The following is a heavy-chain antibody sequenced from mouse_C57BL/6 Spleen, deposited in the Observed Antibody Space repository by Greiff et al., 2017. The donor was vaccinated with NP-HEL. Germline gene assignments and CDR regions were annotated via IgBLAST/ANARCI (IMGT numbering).Heavy chain of an antibody. J-gene: IGHJ2*01. CDR1: GYAFTNYL. CDR3: ARKGVYYDYFDY. Sequence: QVHVKQSGAELVRPGTSVKVSCKASGYAFTNYLIEWVKQRPGQGLEWIGVINPGSGGTNYNEKFKGKATLTADKSSSTAYMQLSSLTSEDSAVYFCARKGVYYDYFDYWGQGTTLTVSS. D-gene: IGHD1-1*01. V-gene: IGHV1-54*01. CDR2: INPGSGGT.